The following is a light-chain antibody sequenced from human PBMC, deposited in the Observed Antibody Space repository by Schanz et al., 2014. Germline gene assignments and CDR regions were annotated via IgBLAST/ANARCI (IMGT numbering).Light chain of an antibody. CDR2: DAS. CDR3: QQYGRSPRT. J-gene: IGKJ2*01. Sequence: EIVLTQSPGTLSLSPGERATLSCWASESVSSDYLAWYQQKPGQAPRLLIYDASNRATGIPARFSGSGSGTDFTLTISRLEPEDFAVYYCQQYGRSPRTFGQGTKLEIK. V-gene: IGKV3-20*01. CDR1: ESVSSDY.